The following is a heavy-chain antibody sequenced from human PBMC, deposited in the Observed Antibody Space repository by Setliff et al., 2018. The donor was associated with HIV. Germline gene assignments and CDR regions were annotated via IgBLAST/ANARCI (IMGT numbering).Heavy chain of an antibody. V-gene: IGHV3-15*01. CDR2: IKSKTDGGTT. CDR3: ATLDYYGSQTYNLALHY. CDR1: GFTFSNAW. Sequence: GGSLRLSCAASGFTFSNAWRSWVRPAPGKGLEWVGRIKSKTDGGTTDYAAPVKGRFTISRDDSKNTLYLQMNSLKTEDTAMYYCATLDYYGSQTYNLALHYWGQGTLVTVSS. J-gene: IGHJ4*02. D-gene: IGHD3-10*01.